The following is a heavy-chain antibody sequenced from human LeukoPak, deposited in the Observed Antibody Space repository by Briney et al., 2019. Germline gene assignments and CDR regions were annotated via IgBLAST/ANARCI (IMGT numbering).Heavy chain of an antibody. CDR2: ISYDGSNK. CDR1: GFTFSSNA. V-gene: IGHV3-30-3*01. Sequence: GGSLRLSCAASGFTFSSNAMHWVRQAPGKGLEWVAVISYDGSNKYYADSVKGRFTISRDNAKNSLYLQMNSLRAEDTALYYCAKDISFLRWSPAGFDYWGQGTLVTVSS. J-gene: IGHJ4*02. CDR3: AKDISFLRWSPAGFDY. D-gene: IGHD4-23*01.